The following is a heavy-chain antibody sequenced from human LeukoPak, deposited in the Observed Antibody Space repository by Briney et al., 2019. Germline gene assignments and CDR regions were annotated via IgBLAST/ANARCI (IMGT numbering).Heavy chain of an antibody. D-gene: IGHD3-10*01. Sequence: ASVKVSCKASGYTFSDYPITWVRQAPGQGLEWMGWISPHNGNTNSAPKIQGRVTMTTDTSTSTAYMELRSLRSDDTAVYYCARAIGGYGSGTYYYYMDIWGKGTTVTVSS. CDR3: ARAIGGYGSGTYYYYMDI. J-gene: IGHJ6*03. CDR2: ISPHNGNT. CDR1: GYTFSDYP. V-gene: IGHV1-18*01.